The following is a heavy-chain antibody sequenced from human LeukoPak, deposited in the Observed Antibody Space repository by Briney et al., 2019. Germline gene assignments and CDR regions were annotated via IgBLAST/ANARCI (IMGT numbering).Heavy chain of an antibody. J-gene: IGHJ3*02. CDR1: GFTVSSNY. CDR3: AREAIKAYAFDI. V-gene: IGHV3-7*01. CDR2: IKQDGSEK. Sequence: GGSLRLSCAASGFTVSSNYMSWVRQAPGKGLEWVANIKQDGSEKYYVDSVKGRFTISRDNAKNSLYLQMNSLRAEDTAVYYCAREAIKAYAFDIWGQGTMVTVSS. D-gene: IGHD3-9*01.